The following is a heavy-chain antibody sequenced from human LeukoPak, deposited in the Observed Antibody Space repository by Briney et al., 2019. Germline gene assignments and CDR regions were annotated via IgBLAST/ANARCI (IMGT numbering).Heavy chain of an antibody. CDR3: ARVVSEDIVLMVYARHFDY. D-gene: IGHD2-8*01. Sequence: SETLSLTCAVYGGSFSGYYWSWIRQPPGKGLEWIGEINHIGSTNYNPSLKSRVTISVDTSKNQFSLKLSSVTAADTAVYYCARVVSEDIVLMVYARHFDYWGQGTLVTVSS. CDR2: INHIGST. CDR1: GGSFSGYY. V-gene: IGHV4-34*01. J-gene: IGHJ4*02.